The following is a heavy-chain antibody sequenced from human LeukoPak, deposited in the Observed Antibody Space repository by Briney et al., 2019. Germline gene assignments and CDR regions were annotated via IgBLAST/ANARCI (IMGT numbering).Heavy chain of an antibody. J-gene: IGHJ3*01. V-gene: IGHV3-9*01. CDR1: GFIFGDYG. CDR2: INWNSDRI. D-gene: IGHD3-22*01. Sequence: GGSLRLSCAASGFIFGDYGMYWVRQAPGKGLEWVSGINWNSDRIGYADSVKGRFTISRDNVKNSLYMQMNSVRAEDTALYYCARASYYYDTSGLGAFDVWGQGTTVIVSS. CDR3: ARASYYYDTSGLGAFDV.